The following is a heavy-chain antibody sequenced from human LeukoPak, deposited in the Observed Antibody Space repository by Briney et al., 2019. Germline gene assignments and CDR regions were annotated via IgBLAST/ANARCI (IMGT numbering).Heavy chain of an antibody. CDR2: IIPILGIA. CDR3: ARPNIYHGMDV. J-gene: IGHJ6*02. D-gene: IGHD2-21*01. CDR1: GGTFSSYA. V-gene: IGHV1-69*10. Sequence: VASVKVSCKASGGTFSSYAISWVRQAPGQGLEWMGGIIPILGIANYAQKFQGRVTITADKSTSTAYMELSSLRSEDTAVYYCARPNIYHGMDVWGQGTTVTVSS.